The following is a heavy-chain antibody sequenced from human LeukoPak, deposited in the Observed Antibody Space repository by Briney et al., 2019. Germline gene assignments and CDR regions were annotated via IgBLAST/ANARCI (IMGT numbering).Heavy chain of an antibody. V-gene: IGHV3-11*05. CDR2: ISSSRSYT. J-gene: IGHJ4*02. D-gene: IGHD5-18*01. CDR3: ARAKRYSYVDY. Sequence: VSYISSSRSYTNYADSVKGRFTISRDNAKNSLYLQMNSLRAEDTAVYYCARAKRYSYVDYWGQGTLVTVSS.